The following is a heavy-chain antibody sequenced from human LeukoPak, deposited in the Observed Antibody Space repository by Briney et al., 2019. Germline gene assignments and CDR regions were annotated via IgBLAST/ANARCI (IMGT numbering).Heavy chain of an antibody. J-gene: IGHJ4*02. CDR1: GFTFSTFN. CDR3: VREGGYYSDNIRGSNFDS. D-gene: IGHD3-22*01. V-gene: IGHV3-21*01. CDR2: ISYRSTNI. Sequence: GGSLTLSCAASGFTFSTFNMNWVRQAPGKGLEWVSSISYRSTNIYYAESVKGRFTISRDNARNSVYLQMNSLRPEDTAVFYCVREGGYYSDNIRGSNFDSWGQGTRVPVSS.